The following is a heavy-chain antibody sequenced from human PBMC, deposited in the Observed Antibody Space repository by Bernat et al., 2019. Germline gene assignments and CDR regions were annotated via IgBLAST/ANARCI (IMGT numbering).Heavy chain of an antibody. V-gene: IGHV3-74*01. Sequence: EVQLVESGGGLVQPGGSLRLSCAASGFTFSNYWMHWVRQAPGKGLVWVSRINSDGSDRSYADFVKGRFTISRDNAKNTVYLQMNSLTAEDTAVYYCAREMGSSGHTDAFDIWGQGTMVTVSS. D-gene: IGHD6-13*01. CDR3: AREMGSSGHTDAFDI. J-gene: IGHJ3*02. CDR2: INSDGSDR. CDR1: GFTFSNYW.